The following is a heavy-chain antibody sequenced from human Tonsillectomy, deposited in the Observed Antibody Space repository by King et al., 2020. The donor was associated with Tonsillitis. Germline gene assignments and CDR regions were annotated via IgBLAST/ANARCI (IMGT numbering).Heavy chain of an antibody. CDR2: IIPIFGTT. CDR1: GGTFSKYA. CDR3: ARESGGFFEDAFDI. V-gene: IGHV1-69*06. Sequence: QLVQSGAEVKKPGSSVKVSCKASGGTFSKYAISWVRQAPGQGLEWVGGIIPIFGTTNYAQKFQDRVTITADTFTNTAYMELTSLKSDDTAVFYCARESGGFFEDAFDIWGQGTMVTVSS. D-gene: IGHD3-16*02. J-gene: IGHJ3*02.